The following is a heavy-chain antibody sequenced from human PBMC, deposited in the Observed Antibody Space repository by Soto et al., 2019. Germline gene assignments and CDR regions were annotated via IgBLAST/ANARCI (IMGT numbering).Heavy chain of an antibody. J-gene: IGHJ1*01. Sequence: PSETLSLTCTVSGGSISSYYWSWIRQHPGKGLEWIGYIYYSGSTYYNPSLKSRVTISVDTSKNQFSLKLSSVTAADTAVYYCAIYDSSGYRGFQHWGQGTLVTVSS. V-gene: IGHV4-59*06. CDR3: AIYDSSGYRGFQH. CDR1: GGSISSYY. CDR2: IYYSGST. D-gene: IGHD3-22*01.